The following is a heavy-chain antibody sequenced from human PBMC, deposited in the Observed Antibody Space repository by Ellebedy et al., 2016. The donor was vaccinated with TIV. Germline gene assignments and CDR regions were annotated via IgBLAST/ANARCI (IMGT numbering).Heavy chain of an antibody. D-gene: IGHD5-12*01. CDR2: ITNSATTI. CDR1: GFTFSDYY. Sequence: PGGSLRLSCAASGFTFSDYYMSWIRQAPGKGLEWISYITNSATTISYADSVKGRFTISRDNTKNSLYLQMNSLRAEDTAVYYCVRGVATIGYWGQGALVTVSS. J-gene: IGHJ4*02. CDR3: VRGVATIGY. V-gene: IGHV3-11*01.